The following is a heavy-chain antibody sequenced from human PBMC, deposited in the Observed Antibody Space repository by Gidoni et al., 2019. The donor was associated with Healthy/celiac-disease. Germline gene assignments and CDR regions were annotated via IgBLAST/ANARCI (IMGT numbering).Heavy chain of an antibody. V-gene: IGHV3-23*01. D-gene: IGHD4-17*01. Sequence: EVQLLESGGGLVQPGGSLRLSWAASGFTFSSYAMSWVRQAPGTGLEWVSAISGSGGSTYYADSVKGRFTISRDNSKNTLYLQMNSLRAEDTAVYYCAKGRLPRYYYGMDVWGQGTTVTVSS. CDR1: GFTFSSYA. CDR3: AKGRLPRYYYGMDV. CDR2: ISGSGGST. J-gene: IGHJ6*02.